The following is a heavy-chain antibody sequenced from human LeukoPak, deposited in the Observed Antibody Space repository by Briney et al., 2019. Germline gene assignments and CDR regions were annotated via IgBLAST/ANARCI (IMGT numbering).Heavy chain of an antibody. Sequence: PSGTLSLTCTVSGGSISSSNYYWGWIRKPPGKGLEWIGIVHYNGNTYYNPSLKSRATISVDTSKSQFSLELSSVAAADTAVYYCTRYDPAATGGWFDPWGQGTLVTVSS. CDR2: VHYNGNT. CDR1: GGSISSSNYY. D-gene: IGHD2-15*01. CDR3: TRYDPAATGGWFDP. V-gene: IGHV4-39*01. J-gene: IGHJ5*02.